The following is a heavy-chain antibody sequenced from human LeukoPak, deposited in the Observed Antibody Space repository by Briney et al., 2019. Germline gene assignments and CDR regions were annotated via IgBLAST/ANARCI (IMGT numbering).Heavy chain of an antibody. D-gene: IGHD2-21*01. CDR2: INHSGST. J-gene: IGHJ3*02. CDR1: GGSFSGYY. CDR3: ARGRQRLRWRAFDI. Sequence: SETLSLTCAVYGGSFSGYYWSWIRQPPGKGLEWIGEINHSGSTNYNPSLKSRVTISVDTSKNQFSLKLSSVTAADTAVYYCARGRQRLRWRAFDIWGQGTMVTVSS. V-gene: IGHV4-34*01.